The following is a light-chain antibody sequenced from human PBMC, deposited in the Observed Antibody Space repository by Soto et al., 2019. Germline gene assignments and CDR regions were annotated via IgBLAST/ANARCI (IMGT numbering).Light chain of an antibody. J-gene: IGKJ2*01. CDR1: HSISVW. V-gene: IGKV1-5*03. CDR2: QAS. Sequence: DIQVTQSPSTLSSSVGDRVTITCRASHSISVWLAWYQQKPGKAPKLLIYQASTLESGVPSRFSGRGSGTDFTLTISSLQPDDFATYYCHQYYTYPYTFGQGTKVDIK. CDR3: HQYYTYPYT.